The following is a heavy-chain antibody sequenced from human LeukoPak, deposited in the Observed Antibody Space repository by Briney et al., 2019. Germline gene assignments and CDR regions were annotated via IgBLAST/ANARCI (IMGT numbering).Heavy chain of an antibody. J-gene: IGHJ6*04. CDR2: IKQDGSEK. V-gene: IGHV3-7*03. CDR1: GFTFSSYW. CDR3: ARDGTDILTGYYFGMDV. D-gene: IGHD3-9*01. Sequence: GGSLRLSCAASGFTFSSYWMSWVRQAPGKGLEWVANIKQDGSEKYYVDSVKGRCTISRDNAKNSLYLQMNSLRAEDTAVYYCARDGTDILTGYYFGMDVWGKGTTVTVSS.